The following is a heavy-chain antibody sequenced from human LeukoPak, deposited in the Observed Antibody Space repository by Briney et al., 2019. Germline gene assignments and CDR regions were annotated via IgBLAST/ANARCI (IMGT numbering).Heavy chain of an antibody. J-gene: IGHJ5*02. CDR2: INPNSGGT. CDR3: ARDSVTMVRGIIHRTSWFDP. D-gene: IGHD3-10*01. Sequence: AAVKVFCKASGYIFTGYYMHWVRQSPGQGLEWMGWINPNSGGTNYAQKFQGRVTMTRNTSISTAYMELSRLRSDDTAVYFCARDSVTMVRGIIHRTSWFDPWGQGTLVTASS. V-gene: IGHV1-2*02. CDR1: GYIFTGYY.